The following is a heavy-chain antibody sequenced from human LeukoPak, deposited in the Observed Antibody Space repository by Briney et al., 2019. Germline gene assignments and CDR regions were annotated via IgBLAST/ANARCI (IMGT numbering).Heavy chain of an antibody. V-gene: IGHV4-34*01. J-gene: IGHJ4*02. CDR2: INHSGST. CDR3: ARHVRKWLPGGTAMPDRFDY. CDR1: DGSFSGYY. D-gene: IGHD6-19*01. Sequence: SETLSLTCAVYDGSFSGYYWSWIRQPPGKGLEWIGEINHSGSTNYNPSLKSRVTISVDTSKNQFSLKLSSVTAADTAVYYCARHVRKWLPGGTAMPDRFDYWGQGTLVTVSS.